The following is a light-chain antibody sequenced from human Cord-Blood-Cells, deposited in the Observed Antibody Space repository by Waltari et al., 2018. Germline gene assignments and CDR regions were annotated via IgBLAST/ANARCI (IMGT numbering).Light chain of an antibody. J-gene: IGKJ1*01. Sequence: DTQMTQPPSSLSASVGDSVTITCRASQSISSYLHWYQQKPGKAPKLLIYAASSLQSGVPSRFSGSGSGTDFTLTISSLQPEDFATYYCQQSYSTPRTFGQGTKVEIK. CDR1: QSISSY. CDR2: AAS. CDR3: QQSYSTPRT. V-gene: IGKV1-39*01.